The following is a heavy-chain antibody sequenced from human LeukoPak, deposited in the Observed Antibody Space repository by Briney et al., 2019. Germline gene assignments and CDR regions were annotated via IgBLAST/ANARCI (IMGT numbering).Heavy chain of an antibody. V-gene: IGHV1-2*02. J-gene: IGHJ6*02. CDR1: EYTFTGYY. CDR2: INPNSGGT. CDR3: ARVAYYDFVYYGMDV. Sequence: ASVKVSCKASEYTFTGYYMHWVRQAPGQGLEWMGWINPNSGGTDYAQKFQGRVTMTRDTSISTAYMELSWLTSDDTAVYYCARVAYYDFVYYGMDVWGQGTTVTVSS. D-gene: IGHD3-3*01.